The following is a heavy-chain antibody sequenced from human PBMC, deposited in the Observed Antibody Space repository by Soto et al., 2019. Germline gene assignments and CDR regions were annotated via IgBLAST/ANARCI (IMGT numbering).Heavy chain of an antibody. CDR1: GDSVSSNSAA. V-gene: IGHV6-1*01. CDR3: ARESSGWYGLYYYYGMDV. CDR2: TYYRSKWYN. D-gene: IGHD6-19*01. J-gene: IGHJ6*02. Sequence: SQTLSLTCAISGDSVSSNSAALNWIRQSPSRGLEWLGRTYYRSKWYNDYAVSVKSRITINPDTSKNQFSLQLNSVTPEDTAVYYCARESSGWYGLYYYYGMDVWGQGTTVTVSS.